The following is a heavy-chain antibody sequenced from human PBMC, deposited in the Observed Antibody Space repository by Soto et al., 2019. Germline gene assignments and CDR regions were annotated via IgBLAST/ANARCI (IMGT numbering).Heavy chain of an antibody. D-gene: IGHD3-10*01. V-gene: IGHV4-59*01. Sequence: PSETLSLTCTVSGGPMNNFYWTWVRQSPEKTLEWIGNLLSSGSTNYNPSLKSPVTISGDMSKKQFSLKLTSVTAADTAVYYCARAKVLRGVPTIDYWGQGLLVTVSS. J-gene: IGHJ4*02. CDR1: GGPMNNFY. CDR2: LLSSGST. CDR3: ARAKVLRGVPTIDY.